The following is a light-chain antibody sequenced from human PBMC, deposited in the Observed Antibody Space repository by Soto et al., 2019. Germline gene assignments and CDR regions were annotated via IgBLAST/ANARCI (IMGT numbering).Light chain of an antibody. Sequence: QSVLPQPPSMSGAPGQRVTISCTGSSSNIGAGYDVHWYQQLPGTAPKLLIYGNSNRPSGVPDRFSGSKSGTSASLAITGLQAEYESDYYCQSYDSSLSGHVVCVGGTKLTVL. V-gene: IGLV1-40*01. CDR1: SSNIGAGYD. J-gene: IGLJ2*01. CDR3: QSYDSSLSGHVV. CDR2: GNS.